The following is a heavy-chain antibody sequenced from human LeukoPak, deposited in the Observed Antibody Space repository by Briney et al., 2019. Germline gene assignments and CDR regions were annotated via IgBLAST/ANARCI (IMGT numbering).Heavy chain of an antibody. CDR3: ARGYGVPAAPYYYYYGMDV. D-gene: IGHD2-2*01. J-gene: IGHJ6*02. CDR2: IYYSGST. CDR1: GGSISSYY. Sequence: PLETLSLTCTVSGGSISSYYWSWIRQPPGKGLEWIGYIYYSGSTNYNPSLKSRVTISVDTSKNQFSLKLSSVTAADTAVYYCARGYGVPAAPYYYYYGMDVWGQGTTVTVSS. V-gene: IGHV4-59*01.